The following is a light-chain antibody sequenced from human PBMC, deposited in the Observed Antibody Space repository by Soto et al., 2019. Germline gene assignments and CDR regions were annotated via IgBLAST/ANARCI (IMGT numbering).Light chain of an antibody. CDR1: QRITT. CDR2: GLS. CDR3: QQRSNWPQA. V-gene: IGKV3-15*01. Sequence: EIVMTQSPATLSLSPGERATLSCRASQRITTVAWYQQKPGQAPRLLIYGLSIRAPGVPARFSVSGSGTEFTLTISSLQSEDFAVYYCQQRSNWPQAFGQGTRLEI. J-gene: IGKJ5*01.